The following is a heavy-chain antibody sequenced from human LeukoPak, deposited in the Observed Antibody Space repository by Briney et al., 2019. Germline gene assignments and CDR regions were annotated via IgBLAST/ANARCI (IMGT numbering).Heavy chain of an antibody. J-gene: IGHJ4*02. D-gene: IGHD6-19*01. CDR2: ISAYNGDT. CDR3: ARDPSNTSGWYIYFDY. CDR1: GFTFNNYG. V-gene: IGHV1-18*01. Sequence: ASVRVSCKASGFTFNNYGISWARQAPGQGREWMGWISAYNGDTHYEQKFQGRGTLTTDTSTRTAYMELRSLRSDDTAMYYCARDPSNTSGWYIYFDYWGQGTLVTVST.